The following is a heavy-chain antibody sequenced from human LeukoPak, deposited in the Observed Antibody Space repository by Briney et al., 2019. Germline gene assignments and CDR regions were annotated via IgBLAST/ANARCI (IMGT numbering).Heavy chain of an antibody. V-gene: IGHV4-59*01. CDR3: ARLYRLQAGYYMDV. CDR2: ISSSGST. J-gene: IGHJ6*03. Sequence: PSETLSLTCTVSGGSISSYYWSWIRQPPGKGLEWIGYISSSGSTNYNPSLRSRVTISVHTSKNQFSLNLTSVTAADTAVYYCARLYRLQAGYYMDVWGEGTTVTVSS. D-gene: IGHD3-16*02. CDR1: GGSISSYY.